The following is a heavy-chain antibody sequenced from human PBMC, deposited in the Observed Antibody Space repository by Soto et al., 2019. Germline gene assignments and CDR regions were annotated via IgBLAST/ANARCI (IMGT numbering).Heavy chain of an antibody. V-gene: IGHV1-69*06. J-gene: IGHJ6*02. D-gene: IGHD3-3*01. CDR3: ARGNDFWSGSHYYYYYGMDV. CDR2: IIPIFGTA. Sequence: QVQLVQSGAEVKKPGSSVKVSCKASGGTISSYAISWVRQAPGQGLEWMGGIIPIFGTANYAQKFQGRVTITADKSTSTAYMELSSLRSEDTAVYYCARGNDFWSGSHYYYYYGMDVWGQGTTVTVSS. CDR1: GGTISSYA.